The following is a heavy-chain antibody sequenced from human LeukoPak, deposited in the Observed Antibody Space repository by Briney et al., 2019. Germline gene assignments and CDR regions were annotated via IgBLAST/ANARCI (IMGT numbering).Heavy chain of an antibody. CDR2: IYYSGST. CDR3: ARMTTDYYYGMDV. V-gene: IGHV4-30-4*01. Sequence: SETLSLTCTVSGGSISSYYWSWIRQPPGKGLEWIGYIYYSGSTYYNPSLKSRVTISVDTSKNQFSLKLSSVTAADTAVYYCARMTTDYYYGMDVWGQGTTVTVSS. CDR1: GGSISSYY. J-gene: IGHJ6*02. D-gene: IGHD4-11*01.